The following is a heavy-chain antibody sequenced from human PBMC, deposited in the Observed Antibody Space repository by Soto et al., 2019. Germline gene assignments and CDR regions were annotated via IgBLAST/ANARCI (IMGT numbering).Heavy chain of an antibody. D-gene: IGHD6-19*01. CDR3: TSPALYGSGWYSGYYYYGMDV. V-gene: IGHV3-49*04. CDR2: IRSKAYGGTT. CDR1: GFTFGDYA. J-gene: IGHJ6*02. Sequence: TGGSLRLSCTASGFTFGDYAMSWVRQAPGKGLEWVGFIRSKAYGGTTEYAAPVKGRFTISRDDSKSIAYLQMNSLKTEDTAVYYCTSPALYGSGWYSGYYYYGMDVWGQGTTVTVSS.